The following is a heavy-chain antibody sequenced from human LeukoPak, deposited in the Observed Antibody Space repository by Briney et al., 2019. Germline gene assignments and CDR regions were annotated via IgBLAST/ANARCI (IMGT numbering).Heavy chain of an antibody. J-gene: IGHJ4*02. Sequence: GGSLRLSCAASGFTLSDYWMNWVRQVPGKGPVWVSHISPDGRNIAYADSVKGRFTISRDSAMNTLYLQMNSLRVGDTAVYYCVRDGGGTTPYDCWGQGTLVTVSS. CDR2: ISPDGRNI. V-gene: IGHV3-74*01. CDR1: GFTLSDYW. D-gene: IGHD1-7*01. CDR3: VRDGGGTTPYDC.